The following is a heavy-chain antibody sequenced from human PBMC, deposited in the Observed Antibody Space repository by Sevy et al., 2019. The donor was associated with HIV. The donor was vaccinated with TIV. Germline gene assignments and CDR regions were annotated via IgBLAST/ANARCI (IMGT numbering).Heavy chain of an antibody. CDR1: GYTFTSYD. D-gene: IGHD3-3*01. CDR3: ASHGAHYDFWSGYYLNDAFDI. Sequence: ASVKVSCKASGYTFTSYDINWVRQATGQGLEWMGWMNPNSGNTGYAQKFQGRVTMTGNTSISTAYMELSSLRSEDTAVYYCASHGAHYDFWSGYYLNDAFDIWGQGTMVTVSS. V-gene: IGHV1-8*01. J-gene: IGHJ3*02. CDR2: MNPNSGNT.